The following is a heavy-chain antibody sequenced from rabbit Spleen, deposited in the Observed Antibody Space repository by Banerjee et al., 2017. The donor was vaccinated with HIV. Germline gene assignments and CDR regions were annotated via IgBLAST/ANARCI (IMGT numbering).Heavy chain of an antibody. CDR3: TRDSGSGPYIDGYFNL. D-gene: IGHD1-1*01. V-gene: IGHV1S45*01. Sequence: QEQLVESGGGLVKPEGSLTLTCKASGVSFSDKDVMCWVRQAPGKGLEWIACINIVTGKSVYASWAKGRFIMSRTSSTTVTLRMTSLTVADTATYFCTRDSGSGPYIDGYFNLWGPGTLVTVS. CDR1: GVSFSDKDV. J-gene: IGHJ4*01. CDR2: INIVTGKS.